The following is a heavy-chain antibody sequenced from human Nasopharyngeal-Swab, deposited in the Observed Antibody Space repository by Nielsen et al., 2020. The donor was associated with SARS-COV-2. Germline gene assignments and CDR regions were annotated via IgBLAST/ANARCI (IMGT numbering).Heavy chain of an antibody. CDR1: GFTFSSYS. CDR2: ISSSSSYI. Sequence: GESLKISCAASGFTFSSYSMNWVRQAPGKGLEWVSSISSSSSYIYYADSVKGRFTISRDNAKNSLYLQMNSLRAEDTAVYYCAKEPSPYGDYILRYFDYWGQGTLVTVSS. V-gene: IGHV3-21*04. CDR3: AKEPSPYGDYILRYFDY. J-gene: IGHJ4*02. D-gene: IGHD4-17*01.